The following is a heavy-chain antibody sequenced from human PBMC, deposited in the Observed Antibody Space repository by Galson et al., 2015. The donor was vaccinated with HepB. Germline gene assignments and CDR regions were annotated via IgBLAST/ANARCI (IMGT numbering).Heavy chain of an antibody. Sequence: SLRLSCAASGFTFSSYWMTWVRQAPGKGLEWVGRIKSKTDGGTTDYAAPVKGRFTISRDDSKNTLYLQMNSLKTEDTAVYYCTTEGFLSDSGYDTTKYYYYYGMDVWGQGTTVTVSS. D-gene: IGHD5-12*01. J-gene: IGHJ6*02. V-gene: IGHV3-15*01. CDR3: TTEGFLSDSGYDTTKYYYYYGMDV. CDR2: IKSKTDGGTT. CDR1: GFTFSSYW.